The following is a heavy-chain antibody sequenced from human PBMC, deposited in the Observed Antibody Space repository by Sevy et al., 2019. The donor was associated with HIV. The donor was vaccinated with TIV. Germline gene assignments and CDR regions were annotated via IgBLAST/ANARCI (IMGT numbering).Heavy chain of an antibody. CDR1: GGSISSYY. D-gene: IGHD5-18*01. CDR3: AHEDSYGAYYGMDV. CDR2: IYTSGST. J-gene: IGHJ6*02. Sequence: SETLSLTCTVSGGSISSYYWSWIRQPAGKGLEWIGRIYTSGSTNYNPSLKSRVTMSVDTSKNQFSLKLSSVTAADTAVYYCAHEDSYGAYYGMDVWGQGTTVTVSS. V-gene: IGHV4-4*07.